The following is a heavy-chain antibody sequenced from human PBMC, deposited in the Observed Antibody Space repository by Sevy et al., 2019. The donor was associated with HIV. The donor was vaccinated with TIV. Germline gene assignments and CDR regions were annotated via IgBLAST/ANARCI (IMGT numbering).Heavy chain of an antibody. CDR3: AKDRGSGYDSFDDAFDI. J-gene: IGHJ3*02. Sequence: GESLKISCAASGFTFSSYAMSWVRQAPGKGLEWVSAISGSGGSTYYADSVKGRFTISRDNSKNTLYLQMNSLRAEDTAVYYCAKDRGSGYDSFDDAFDIWGQGTMVTVSS. D-gene: IGHD5-12*01. CDR1: GFTFSSYA. CDR2: ISGSGGST. V-gene: IGHV3-23*01.